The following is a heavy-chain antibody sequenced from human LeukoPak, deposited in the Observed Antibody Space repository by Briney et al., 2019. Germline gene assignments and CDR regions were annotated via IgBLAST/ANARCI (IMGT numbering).Heavy chain of an antibody. V-gene: IGHV5-51*01. Sequence: GESLKISCKGSGYSFTSYWIGWVRQMPGKGLEWMGIIYPGDSDTRYSPSFQGQVTISADKSISTAYLQWSSLKASDTAMYYCARQKITAAAGSITLDYYYGMDVWGQGTTVTVSS. D-gene: IGHD6-13*01. CDR2: IYPGDSDT. CDR3: ARQKITAAAGSITLDYYYGMDV. CDR1: GYSFTSYW. J-gene: IGHJ6*02.